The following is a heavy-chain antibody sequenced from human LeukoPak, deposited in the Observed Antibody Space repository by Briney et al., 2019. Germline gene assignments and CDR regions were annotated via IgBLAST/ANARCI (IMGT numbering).Heavy chain of an antibody. Sequence: GGSLRLSCAASGFTFSSYWMSWVRQAPGKGLEWVANIKQDGSEKYYVDSVKGRFTIFRDNVKNSLYLQMNSLRAEDTAVYYCARDPYGKVTGDYWGQGTLVTVSS. CDR2: IKQDGSEK. J-gene: IGHJ4*02. D-gene: IGHD1-14*01. CDR1: GFTFSSYW. CDR3: ARDPYGKVTGDY. V-gene: IGHV3-7*01.